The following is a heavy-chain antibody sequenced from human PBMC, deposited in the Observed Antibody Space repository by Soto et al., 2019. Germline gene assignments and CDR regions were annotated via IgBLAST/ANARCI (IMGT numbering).Heavy chain of an antibody. V-gene: IGHV4-39*01. D-gene: IGHD1-20*01. CDR2: IFYTGFT. CDR1: GDSITRSNFY. J-gene: IGHJ4*02. CDR3: ATSQKGYNWNYFDH. Sequence: SETLSLTCTVSGDSITRSNFYWGWSRQPPGKGLEWLGSIFYTGFTSYNPSLESRVSVSVDTSKSQFSLKLSAVTAADTAVYYCATSQKGYNWNYFDHWGQGALVTVSS.